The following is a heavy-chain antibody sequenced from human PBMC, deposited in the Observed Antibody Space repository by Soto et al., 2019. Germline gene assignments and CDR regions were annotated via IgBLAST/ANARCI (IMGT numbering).Heavy chain of an antibody. V-gene: IGHV4-59*01. CDR2: IYYSGST. Sequence: SETLSVTCTVSGGSISSYYWSWIRQPPGKGLEWIGYIYYSGSTNYNPSLKSRVTISVDTSKNQFSLKLSSVTAADTAVYYCASSYSSSVFNWFYTFGQGDVVTVSA. CDR1: GGSISSYY. J-gene: IGHJ5*02. CDR3: ASSYSSSVFNWFYT. D-gene: IGHD6-6*01.